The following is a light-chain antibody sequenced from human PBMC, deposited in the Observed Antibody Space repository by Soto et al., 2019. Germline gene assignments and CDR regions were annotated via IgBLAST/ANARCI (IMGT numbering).Light chain of an antibody. J-gene: IGKJ4*01. CDR1: QGISSA. CDR2: DAS. Sequence: AIQLTQSPSSLSASVGDRVTITCRASQGISSALAWYQHKPGRAPRLPIYDASSLQGGVSSRFSGSGSGTDFTLTISSLQPEDFATYYCQQFRSYALTFGGGTKLEIK. V-gene: IGKV1-13*02. CDR3: QQFRSYALT.